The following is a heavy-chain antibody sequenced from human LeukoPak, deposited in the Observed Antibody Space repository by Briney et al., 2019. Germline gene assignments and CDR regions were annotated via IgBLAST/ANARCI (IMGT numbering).Heavy chain of an antibody. CDR1: GGSISSSTYN. V-gene: IGHV4-39*01. Sequence: PSETLSLTCTVPGGSISSSTYNWGWLRQPPGKGLEWLGSVYYTGITYYNPSVESRVTISVDTSKNHFSLELNSVTAADTGVYFCARQVRSPVVMFMDVWGKGTTVIVSS. J-gene: IGHJ6*03. D-gene: IGHD3-22*01. CDR2: VYYTGIT. CDR3: ARQVRSPVVMFMDV.